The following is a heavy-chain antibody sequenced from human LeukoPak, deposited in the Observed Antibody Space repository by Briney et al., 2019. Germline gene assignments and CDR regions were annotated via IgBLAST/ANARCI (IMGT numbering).Heavy chain of an antibody. J-gene: IGHJ4*02. Sequence: GGSLRLSCAASAFTFSSYAMSSVRQASGKGLEWVSAISGSGGSTYYADSVKGRFTISRDNSKNTLYLQMNSLRAEDTAVYYCAKLSRYDFWSGYMNYWGQGTLVTVSS. CDR1: AFTFSSYA. V-gene: IGHV3-23*01. CDR3: AKLSRYDFWSGYMNY. CDR2: ISGSGGST. D-gene: IGHD3-3*01.